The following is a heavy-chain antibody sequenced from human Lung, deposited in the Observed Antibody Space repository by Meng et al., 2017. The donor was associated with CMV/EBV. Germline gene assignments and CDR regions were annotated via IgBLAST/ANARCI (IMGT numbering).Heavy chain of an antibody. CDR3: ARPLDGYSKSYFYYGMDV. CDR2: IKQDGSEK. V-gene: IGHV3-7*01. CDR1: GFTFRGYW. J-gene: IGHJ6*02. Sequence: GESLKISCAASGFTFRGYWMSWVRQAPGKGLKWVANIKQDGSEKYYVDSVKGRFTISRDNADNSLYLQMNNLRPEDTAVYYCARPLDGYSKSYFYYGMDVWGQXTPVT. D-gene: IGHD5-24*01.